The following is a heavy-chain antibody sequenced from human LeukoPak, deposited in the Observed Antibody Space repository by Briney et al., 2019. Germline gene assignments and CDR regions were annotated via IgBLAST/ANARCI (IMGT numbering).Heavy chain of an antibody. CDR3: ARNYDFWSGYEEYYFDY. CDR2: ISAYNGNT. V-gene: IGHV1-18*01. CDR1: GYTCTSYG. Sequence: ASVKVSCKASGYTCTSYGISWVRQAPGQGLEWMGWISAYNGNTNYAQKLQGRVTMTTDTSTSTAYMELRSLRSDDTAVYYCARNYDFWSGYEEYYFDYWGQGTLVTVSS. J-gene: IGHJ4*02. D-gene: IGHD3-3*01.